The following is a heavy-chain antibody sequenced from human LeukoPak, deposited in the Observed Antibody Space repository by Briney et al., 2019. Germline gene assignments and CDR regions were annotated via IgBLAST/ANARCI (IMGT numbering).Heavy chain of an antibody. CDR2: INHSGST. J-gene: IGHJ6*03. CDR1: GGSFSGYY. D-gene: IGHD3-10*01. CDR3: AREGKITMVRGVIRYYYMDV. Sequence: SETLSLTCAVYGGSFSGYYWSWIRQPPGKGLEGIGEINHSGSTNYNPSLKSRVTISVDTSKNQFSLKLSSVTAADTAVYYCAREGKITMVRGVIRYYYMDVWGKGTTVTISS. V-gene: IGHV4-34*01.